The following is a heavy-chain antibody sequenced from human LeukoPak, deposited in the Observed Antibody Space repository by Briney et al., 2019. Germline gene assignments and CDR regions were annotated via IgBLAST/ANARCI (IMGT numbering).Heavy chain of an antibody. Sequence: GAPVKVSCKASGYTFTGYYMHWVRQAPGQGLEWMGWINPNSGGTNYAQKLQGRVTMTTDTSTSTAYMELRSLRSDDTAVYYCARTYSSSPVYDYWGQGTLVTVSS. CDR1: GYTFTGYY. CDR2: INPNSGGT. J-gene: IGHJ4*02. V-gene: IGHV1-2*02. D-gene: IGHD6-13*01. CDR3: ARTYSSSPVYDY.